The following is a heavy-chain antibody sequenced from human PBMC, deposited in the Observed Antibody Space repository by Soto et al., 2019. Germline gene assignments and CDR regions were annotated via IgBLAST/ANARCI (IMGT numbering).Heavy chain of an antibody. CDR2: IYYSGST. Sequence: PSESLSLTCTVSGGSICSGDYYWSWIRQPPGKGLEWIGYIYYSGSTYYNPSLKSRVTISVDTSKNQFSLKLSSVTAADTAVYYCAREHVGYYDSSGYYSRYYGMDVWGQGTTVTVSS. V-gene: IGHV4-30-4*01. CDR1: GGSICSGDYY. J-gene: IGHJ6*02. D-gene: IGHD3-22*01. CDR3: AREHVGYYDSSGYYSRYYGMDV.